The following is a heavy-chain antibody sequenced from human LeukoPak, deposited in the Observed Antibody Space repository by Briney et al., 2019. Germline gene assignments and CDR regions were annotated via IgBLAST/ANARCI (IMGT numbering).Heavy chain of an antibody. V-gene: IGHV1-18*01. J-gene: IGHJ6*03. CDR2: ISAYNGNT. CDR3: ARTLGYCSSTSCYKKDYYYYMDV. CDR1: GYTFTSYG. Sequence: ASVKVSCKASGYTFTSYGISWVRQAPGQGLEWMGWISAYNGNTNYAQKLQGRVTMTTDTSTSTAYMELRSLRSDDTAVYYCARTLGYCSSTSCYKKDYYYYMDVWGKGTTVTVSS. D-gene: IGHD2-2*02.